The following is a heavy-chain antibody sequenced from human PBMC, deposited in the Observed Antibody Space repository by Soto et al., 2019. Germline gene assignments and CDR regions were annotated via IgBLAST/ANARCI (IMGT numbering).Heavy chain of an antibody. V-gene: IGHV3-30-3*01. D-gene: IGHD5-18*01. CDR3: ARDRSEYSYGFPLDY. CDR2: ISYDGSNK. CDR1: GFTFSSYA. J-gene: IGHJ4*02. Sequence: PGGSLRLSCAASGFTFSSYAMHWVRQAPGKGLEWVAVISYDGSNKYYADSVKGRFTISRDNSKNTLYLQMNSLRAEDTAVYYCARDRSEYSYGFPLDYWGQGTLVTVSS.